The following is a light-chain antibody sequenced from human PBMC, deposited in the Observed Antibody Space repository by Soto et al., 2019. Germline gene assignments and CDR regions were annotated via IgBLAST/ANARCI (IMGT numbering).Light chain of an antibody. V-gene: IGKV1-39*01. J-gene: IGKJ1*01. CDR1: QSISSY. CDR3: QQSSSTPRT. Sequence: DIQMTQSPSSLSASVGDRVTITCRASQSISSYLCWYQQKPGKAPKLLIYAASSLQSGVPSRFSGSGSGKDFTLTISSLQPEDFATYYCQQSSSTPRTFGQGTRVEIK. CDR2: AAS.